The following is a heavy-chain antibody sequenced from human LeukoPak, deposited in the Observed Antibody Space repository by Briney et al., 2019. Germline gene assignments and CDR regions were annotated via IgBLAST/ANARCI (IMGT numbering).Heavy chain of an antibody. CDR3: AKGLSYYYDSSGYSPFDY. CDR2: ISDSGGST. D-gene: IGHD3-22*01. V-gene: IGHV3-23*01. J-gene: IGHJ4*02. Sequence: GGSLRLSCAASGFTFSSYAMSWVRQAPGKGLEWVSAISDSGGSTYYADSVKGRFTISRDNSKNTLYPQMNSLRAEDTAVYYCAKGLSYYYDSSGYSPFDYWDQGTLVTVSS. CDR1: GFTFSSYA.